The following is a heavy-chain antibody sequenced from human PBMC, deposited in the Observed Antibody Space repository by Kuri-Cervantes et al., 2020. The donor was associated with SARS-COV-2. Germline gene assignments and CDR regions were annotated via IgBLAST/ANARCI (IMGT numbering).Heavy chain of an antibody. CDR1: GFTFSSYA. CDR3: AKLASGVVTALYDY. V-gene: IGHV3-23*01. Sequence: GESLKISCAASGFTFSSYAMSWVRQAPGKGLEWVSAISGSGGSTYYADSVKGRFTISRDNSKNTLYLQMNSLRAEDTAVYYCAKLASGVVTALYDYWGQGTLVTVSS. D-gene: IGHD2-21*02. J-gene: IGHJ4*02. CDR2: ISGSGGST.